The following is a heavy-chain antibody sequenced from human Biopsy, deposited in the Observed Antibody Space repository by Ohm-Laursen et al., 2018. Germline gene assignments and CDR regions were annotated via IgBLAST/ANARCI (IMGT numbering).Heavy chain of an antibody. Sequence: SDTLSLTCTVSGDSIRNYYWSWIRQAAGKGLEWIGRIYPGGGTIYNPSLKSRVTMSVDTSKNHFSLNLNSVTAADTAVYYCARHAPSYSGSYWRYFDLWGRGTLVTVSS. V-gene: IGHV4-4*07. CDR3: ARHAPSYSGSYWRYFDL. CDR1: GDSIRNYY. J-gene: IGHJ2*01. D-gene: IGHD1-26*01. CDR2: IYPGGGT.